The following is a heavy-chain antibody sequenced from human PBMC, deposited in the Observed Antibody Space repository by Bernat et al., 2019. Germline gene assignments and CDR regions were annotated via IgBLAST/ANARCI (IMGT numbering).Heavy chain of an antibody. D-gene: IGHD5-24*01. V-gene: IGHV3-30*02. CDR2: IRYDGSNK. CDR1: GFTFSSYG. Sequence: QVQLVESGGGVVQPGGSLRLSCAASGFTFSSYGMHWVRQAPGKGLEWVAFIRYDGSNKYYEESVKGRFTISRDNSKTTLYLQMNSLRAEDTAVYYCAKCQAERWLQLPTGAWGQGTLVTVSS. J-gene: IGHJ4*02. CDR3: AKCQAERWLQLPTGA.